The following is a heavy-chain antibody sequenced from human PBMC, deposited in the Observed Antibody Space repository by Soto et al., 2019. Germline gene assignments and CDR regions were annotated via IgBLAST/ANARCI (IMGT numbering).Heavy chain of an antibody. D-gene: IGHD2-15*01. Sequence: GASVKVSCKVSGYTLTELSMHWVRQAPGKGLEWMGGFDPEDGETIYAQKFQGRVTMTEDTSTDTAYMELRSLRSDDTAVYYCASRGYCSGGSCYSGDDAFDIWGQGTMVTVSS. CDR3: ASRGYCSGGSCYSGDDAFDI. CDR1: GYTLTELS. V-gene: IGHV1-24*01. J-gene: IGHJ3*02. CDR2: FDPEDGET.